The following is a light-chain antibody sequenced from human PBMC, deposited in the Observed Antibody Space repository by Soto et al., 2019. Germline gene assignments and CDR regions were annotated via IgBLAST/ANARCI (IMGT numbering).Light chain of an antibody. J-gene: IGKJ2*01. V-gene: IGKV1-33*01. Sequence: DIQMTQSPSSLSASVGDRVTITCQASQDISDYVNWYQQKPGKAPNLLIYDASNLKTGVPSRFSASRSGTDFTFTISSLQPEDFETYFCQQYDDIPYTFGQGTKLEIK. CDR3: QQYDDIPYT. CDR1: QDISDY. CDR2: DAS.